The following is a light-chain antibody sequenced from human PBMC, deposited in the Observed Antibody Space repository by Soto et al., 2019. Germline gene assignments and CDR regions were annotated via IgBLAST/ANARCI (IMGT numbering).Light chain of an antibody. V-gene: IGLV3-21*02. CDR1: NIGSES. J-gene: IGLJ3*02. CDR3: QVWDRSADRVV. CDR2: HDG. Sequence: SYELTQPTSVSVAPGQTDRITCGGDNIGSESVHWYQQKPGQAPVLVVYHDGDRPSGIPERFSGSNSGDTATLIISRVAAGDEADYYCQVWDRSADRVVFGGGTKLTVL.